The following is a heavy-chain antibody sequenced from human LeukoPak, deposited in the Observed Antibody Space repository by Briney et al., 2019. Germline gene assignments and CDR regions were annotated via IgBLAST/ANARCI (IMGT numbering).Heavy chain of an antibody. CDR1: GGSISSYY. CDR2: IYYSGST. Sequence: SETLSLTCSVSGGSISSYYWSWIRQPPGKGLEWIGYIYYSGSTNYNPSLKSRVTISVDTSKNQFSLKLSSVTAADTAVYYCARASPGFSRIPYYYYYCYMDVWGKGTTVTVSS. D-gene: IGHD2-15*01. J-gene: IGHJ6*03. V-gene: IGHV4-59*01. CDR3: ARASPGFSRIPYYYYYCYMDV.